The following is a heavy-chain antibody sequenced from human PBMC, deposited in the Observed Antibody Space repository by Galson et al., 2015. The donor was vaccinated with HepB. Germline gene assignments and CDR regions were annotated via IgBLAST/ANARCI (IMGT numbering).Heavy chain of an antibody. J-gene: IGHJ4*02. CDR3: AKEFPPYYGFWSGHQK. CDR2: ISHDKRNK. CDR1: GFISSNYG. V-gene: IGHV3-30*18. D-gene: IGHD3-3*01. Sequence: LRLSCAASGFISSNYGMHWVRQAPGKGLEWVALISHDKRNKYYSDSVEGRFTVSRDNFKNTLHLQMNSLRVEDTAVYYCAKEFPPYYGFWSGHQKWGQGTQVTVSP.